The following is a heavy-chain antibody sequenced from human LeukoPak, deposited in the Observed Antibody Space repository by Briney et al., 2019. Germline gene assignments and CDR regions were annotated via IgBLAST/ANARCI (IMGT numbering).Heavy chain of an antibody. CDR3: ARDGGSGWYNY. CDR2: IQSSGST. CDR1: GGSTSSYY. J-gene: IGHJ4*02. V-gene: IGHV4-4*07. D-gene: IGHD6-19*01. Sequence: SETLSLTCTVSGGSTSSYYWNWIRQPAGEGLEWVGRIQSSGSTNYNPTLKSRVTMSIDTSKNQFSLKLSSVTAADTAVYYCARDGGSGWYNYWGQGAQVTVSS.